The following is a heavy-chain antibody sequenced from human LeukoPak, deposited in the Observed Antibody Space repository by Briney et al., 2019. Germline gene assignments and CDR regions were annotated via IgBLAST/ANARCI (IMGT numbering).Heavy chain of an antibody. CDR2: LSYDEDKK. CDR1: GFTFFTSS. CDR3: ARGVTEDTGVAQFDS. D-gene: IGHD3-3*01. Sequence: GGSLRLSCADPGFTFFTSSMHWVCHAPGKRLEWVALLSYDEDKKYYADSVKGRLTISRDNSKNTLYLQMNSLRPDDTAVYYCARGVTEDTGVAQFDSWGQGTLVLVSS. V-gene: IGHV3-30*04. J-gene: IGHJ4*02.